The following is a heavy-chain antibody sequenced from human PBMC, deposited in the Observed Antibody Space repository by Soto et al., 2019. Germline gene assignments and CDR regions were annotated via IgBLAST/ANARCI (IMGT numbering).Heavy chain of an antibody. Sequence: GGSLRLSCAASGFTFSSYAMHWVRQAPGKGLEWVAVIVYDGRNKYYADSVKGRFTISRDNSKNTLYLQMNSLRIEDTAVYYCARELERVFDYWGQGTLVTVSS. CDR1: GFTFSSYA. J-gene: IGHJ4*02. CDR2: IVYDGRNK. V-gene: IGHV3-30*04. D-gene: IGHD1-1*01. CDR3: ARELERVFDY.